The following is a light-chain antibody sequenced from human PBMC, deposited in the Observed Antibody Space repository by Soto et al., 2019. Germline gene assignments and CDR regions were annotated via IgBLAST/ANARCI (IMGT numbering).Light chain of an antibody. CDR2: EVS. J-gene: IGLJ1*01. Sequence: QSALTQPASVSGSPGQSITISCTGTSTDVGGYKYVSWYQQHPGKAPKLIIYEVSNRPSGVSDRFSGSKSGNKASLIISNLEAEDESDYYCGSYTSTDTPFVFGTGTKLTVL. V-gene: IGLV2-14*01. CDR1: STDVGGYKY. CDR3: GSYTSTDTPFV.